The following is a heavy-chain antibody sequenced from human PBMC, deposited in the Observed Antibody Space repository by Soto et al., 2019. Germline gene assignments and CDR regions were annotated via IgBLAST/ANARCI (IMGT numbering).Heavy chain of an antibody. Sequence: GESLKISCKGSGYSFTSYWISWVRQMPGKGLEWMGRIDPSDSYTNYSPSFQGHVTISADKSISTAYLQWSSLKASDTAMYYCARQRGAARYYGMDVRGQGTKVTVSS. D-gene: IGHD6-6*01. V-gene: IGHV5-10-1*01. CDR2: IDPSDSYT. CDR3: ARQRGAARYYGMDV. J-gene: IGHJ6*02. CDR1: GYSFTSYW.